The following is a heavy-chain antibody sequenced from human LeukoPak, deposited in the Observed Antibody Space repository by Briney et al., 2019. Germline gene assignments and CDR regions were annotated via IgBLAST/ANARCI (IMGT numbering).Heavy chain of an antibody. CDR2: INSDGSST. D-gene: IGHD5-18*01. J-gene: IGHJ4*02. V-gene: IGHV3-74*01. CDR3: TTVYYGYGYNY. CDR1: EFTFSSYW. Sequence: PGGSLRLSCAASEFTFSSYWMHWVRQAPGKGLVWVSRINSDGSSTSYADSVKGRFTISRDNAKNTLYLQMNSLKTEDTAVYYCTTVYYGYGYNYWGQGTLVTVSS.